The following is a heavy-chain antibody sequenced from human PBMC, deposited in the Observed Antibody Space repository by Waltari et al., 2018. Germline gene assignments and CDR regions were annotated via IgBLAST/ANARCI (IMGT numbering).Heavy chain of an antibody. J-gene: IGHJ6*03. CDR3: ARIYGSGTFIYMDV. CDR1: GVSIISYY. V-gene: IGHV4-4*07. CDR2: IYPGATP. D-gene: IGHD3-10*01. Sequence: QVQLQESGPGLVKPSETLSLTCTVSGVSIISYYWSWIRQPAGKGLEWIGRIYPGATPYYNPSLQTRIMMSVDTSQNQFSLKLSSVTAADTAVYYCARIYGSGTFIYMDVWGKGTTVTVSS.